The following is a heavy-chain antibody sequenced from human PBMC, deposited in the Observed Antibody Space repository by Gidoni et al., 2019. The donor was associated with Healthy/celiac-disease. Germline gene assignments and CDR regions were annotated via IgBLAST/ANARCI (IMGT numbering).Heavy chain of an antibody. D-gene: IGHD2-8*01. V-gene: IGHV4-39*01. CDR1: VGSISSSSYS. J-gene: IGHJ3*02. Sequence: QLPLQVSGPVLLKPSETLSLTCTVSVGSISSSSYSGGWIHQPPGKGLWWVGSIYYSGSTYYNTSLKRRVTISVDTSKNQFSLKLGSVTGADTAVYYCAGTVGYCTNGVCYRPFDIWGQGTMVTVSS. CDR3: AGTVGYCTNGVCYRPFDI. CDR2: IYYSGST.